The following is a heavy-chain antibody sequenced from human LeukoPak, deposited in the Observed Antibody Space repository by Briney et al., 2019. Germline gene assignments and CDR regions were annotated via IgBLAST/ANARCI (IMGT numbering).Heavy chain of an antibody. V-gene: IGHV3-53*01. CDR3: AKDFWSGLSPYYFDY. CDR2: IYSGGST. D-gene: IGHD3-3*01. J-gene: IGHJ4*02. CDR1: GFTVSSNY. Sequence: PGGSLRLSCAASGFTVSSNYMSWVRQAPGKGLEWVSVIYSGGSTYYADSVKGRFTISRDNSKNTLYLQMNSLRAEDTALYYCAKDFWSGLSPYYFDYWGQGTLVTVSS.